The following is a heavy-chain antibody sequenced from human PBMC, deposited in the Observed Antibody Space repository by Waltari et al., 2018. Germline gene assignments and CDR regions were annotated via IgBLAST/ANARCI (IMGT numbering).Heavy chain of an antibody. CDR1: GFTFSSYS. Sequence: EVQLVESGGGLVKPGGSLRLSCAASGFTFSSYSRNWVRQAPGKGREWVASISSTGRYTHYADSVKGRFTISRDNAKNSLYLQMNSLRAEDTAVYYCARGGWGFYLDDWGQGTLVTFSS. CDR2: ISSTGRYT. V-gene: IGHV3-21*01. J-gene: IGHJ4*02. D-gene: IGHD7-27*01. CDR3: ARGGWGFYLDD.